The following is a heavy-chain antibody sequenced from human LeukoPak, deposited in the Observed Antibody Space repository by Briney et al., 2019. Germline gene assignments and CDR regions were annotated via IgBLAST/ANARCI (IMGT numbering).Heavy chain of an antibody. CDR3: ARRGAAGTYYFDY. V-gene: IGHV3-48*01. CDR2: ISSSSSTI. D-gene: IGHD6-13*01. CDR1: GFTFSRYS. Sequence: PGGSLRLSCAASGFTFSRYSMNWVRQAPGKGLEWVSYISSSSSTIYYADSVKGRFTISRDNSKNTLYLQTNSLRAEDTAVYYCARRGAAGTYYFDYWGQGTLVTVSS. J-gene: IGHJ4*02.